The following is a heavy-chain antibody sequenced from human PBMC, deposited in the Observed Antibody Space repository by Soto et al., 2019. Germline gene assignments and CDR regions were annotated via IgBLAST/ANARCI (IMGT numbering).Heavy chain of an antibody. CDR1: GGSISSSSYY. CDR2: IYYSGST. J-gene: IGHJ6*02. V-gene: IGHV4-39*02. CDR3: ARDTIMITFGGVIATYYYYGMDV. D-gene: IGHD3-16*02. Sequence: SETLSLTCTVSGGSISSSSYYWGWIRQPPGKGLEWIGSIYYSGSTYYNPSLKSRVTISVDTSKNQFSLKLSSVTAADTAVYYCARDTIMITFGGVIATYYYYGMDVWGQGTTVTVSS.